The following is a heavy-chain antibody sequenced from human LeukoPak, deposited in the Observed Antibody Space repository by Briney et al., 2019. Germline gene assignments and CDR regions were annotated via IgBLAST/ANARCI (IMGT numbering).Heavy chain of an antibody. V-gene: IGHV3-74*01. CDR3: ARDLGQYYDTSDNWFDP. D-gene: IGHD3-22*01. Sequence: GGSLRLSCAASGFTFSNYWMHWVRQAPGKGLVWVSRINSDGINTIYADSVKGRFTISRDNAKNTLNLQMNSLRAEDTAVYYCARDLGQYYDTSDNWFDPWGEGTLVTVSS. CDR2: INSDGINT. J-gene: IGHJ5*02. CDR1: GFTFSNYW.